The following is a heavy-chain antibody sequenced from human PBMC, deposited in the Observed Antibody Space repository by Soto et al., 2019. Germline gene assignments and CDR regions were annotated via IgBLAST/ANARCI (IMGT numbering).Heavy chain of an antibody. J-gene: IGHJ6*02. CDR1: GYTFTSYD. D-gene: IGHD5-12*01. Sequence: QVQLVQSGAEVKKPGASVKVSCKASGYTFTSYDINWVRQATGQGLEWMGWMNPNSGNTGYAQKFQCRGTMTRNTSIGTAYMELSSLRSEDTAVYYCARAGDSGYDYGEGGYYGMDVWGQGTTVTVSS. CDR3: ARAGDSGYDYGEGGYYGMDV. CDR2: MNPNSGNT. V-gene: IGHV1-8*01.